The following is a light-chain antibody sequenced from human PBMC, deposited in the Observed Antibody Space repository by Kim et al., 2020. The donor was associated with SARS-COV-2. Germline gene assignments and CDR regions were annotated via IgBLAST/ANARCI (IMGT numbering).Light chain of an antibody. J-gene: IGKJ2*01. Sequence: EIVMTQSPATLSVSPGERATLSCRASQSVSSNLAWYQQKPGQAPRLLIYGAYTRATDIPARFSGSGSGTEFTLTISSLQSEDFAVYYCQQYDNWPYTFGQGTKLEI. CDR2: GAY. CDR3: QQYDNWPYT. CDR1: QSVSSN. V-gene: IGKV3-15*01.